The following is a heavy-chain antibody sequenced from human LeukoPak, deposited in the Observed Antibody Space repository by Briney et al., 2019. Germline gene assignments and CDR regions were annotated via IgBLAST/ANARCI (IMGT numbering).Heavy chain of an antibody. CDR1: GFPFGSYA. CDR2: ITDGADT. J-gene: IGHJ4*02. V-gene: IGHV3-23*01. CDR3: AKVDYWSPENYLDS. D-gene: IGHD1-1*01. Sequence: PGRSLRLSCAASGFPFGSYAMTWVHQAPGKGLKSVSVITDGADTYYADSAKGRFTISRDNSQNTVHLQMDNLRADDTAVYYCAKVDYWSPENYLDSWGQGTLVTVSS.